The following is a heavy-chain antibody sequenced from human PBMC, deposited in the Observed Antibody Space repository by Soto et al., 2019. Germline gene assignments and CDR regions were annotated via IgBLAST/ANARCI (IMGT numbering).Heavy chain of an antibody. Sequence: QVQLVQSGAEVKKPGSSVKVSCKASGGTFSSYAISWVRQAPGQGLEWMGGIIPIFGTANYAQKFQGRVTITADESTSTAYMELSSVRSEDTAVYYCARDRNVVVPAAMYSWFDPWGQGTLVTVSS. D-gene: IGHD2-2*01. CDR1: GGTFSSYA. CDR3: ARDRNVVVPAAMYSWFDP. CDR2: IIPIFGTA. V-gene: IGHV1-69*01. J-gene: IGHJ5*02.